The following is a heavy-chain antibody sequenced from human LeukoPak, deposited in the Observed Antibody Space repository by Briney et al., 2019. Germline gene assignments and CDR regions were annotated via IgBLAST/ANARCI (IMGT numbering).Heavy chain of an antibody. CDR1: GYTFTNYW. D-gene: IGHD6-13*01. J-gene: IGHJ3*02. CDR3: ARSQDSSSDAFDI. V-gene: IGHV5-51*01. CDR2: IYPDDSET. Sequence: GESLKISCKGSGYTFTNYWIGWGRQMPRKGLEWMGIIYPDDSETAFSPSFQGQVTISADKSINTAFLQWSSLKASGTAMYYCARSQDSSSDAFDIWGQGTMVTVSS.